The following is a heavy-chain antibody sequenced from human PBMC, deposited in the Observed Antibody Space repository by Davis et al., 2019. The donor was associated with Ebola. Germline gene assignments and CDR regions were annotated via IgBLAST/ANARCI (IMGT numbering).Heavy chain of an antibody. CDR2: IYYSGST. J-gene: IGHJ4*02. D-gene: IGHD2-21*01. Sequence: SETLSLTCTVSGGSVSSGSYYWSWIRQPPGKGLEWIGYIYYSGSTNYNPSLKSRVTISVDTSKNQFSLKLSSVTAADTAVYYCAREVIEDYWGQGTLVTVSS. CDR3: AREVIEDY. V-gene: IGHV4-61*01. CDR1: GGSVSSGSYY.